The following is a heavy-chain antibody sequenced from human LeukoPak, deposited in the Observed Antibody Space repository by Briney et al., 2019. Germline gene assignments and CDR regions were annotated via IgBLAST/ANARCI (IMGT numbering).Heavy chain of an antibody. J-gene: IGHJ5*02. Sequence: PGGSLRLSCAASGFTFSSYSMNWVRQAPGKGLEWVSSISSSSSYIYYADSVKGRFTISRDNAKNSPYLQMNSLRAEDTAAYYCARATYNWFDPWGQGTLVTVSS. CDR2: ISSSSSYI. CDR1: GFTFSSYS. D-gene: IGHD3-16*01. CDR3: ARATYNWFDP. V-gene: IGHV3-21*01.